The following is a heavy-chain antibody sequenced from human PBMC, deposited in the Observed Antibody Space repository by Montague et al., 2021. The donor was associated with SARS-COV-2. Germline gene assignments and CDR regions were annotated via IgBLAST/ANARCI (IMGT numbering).Heavy chain of an antibody. V-gene: IGHV4-39*01. Sequence: SETLSLTCTVSGGSISSSSYYWGWIRQPPGKGLEWIGSIYYSGSTYYNPSLKSRVTISVDTSKNQFSLKLSSVTAADTAVYYCARLLLYCSSTSCYKARFDPWGQGTLVTVSS. CDR3: ARLLLYCSSTSCYKARFDP. J-gene: IGHJ5*02. CDR1: GGSISSSSYY. D-gene: IGHD2-2*02. CDR2: IYYSGST.